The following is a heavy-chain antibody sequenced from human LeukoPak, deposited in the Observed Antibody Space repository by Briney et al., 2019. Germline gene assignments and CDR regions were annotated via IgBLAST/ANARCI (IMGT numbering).Heavy chain of an antibody. CDR1: GFTFSSIA. CDR3: AKDLGRYRNNFFDY. J-gene: IGHJ4*02. V-gene: IGHV3-23*01. CDR2: ISGSGGGT. D-gene: IGHD1-26*01. Sequence: GGSLRLSCAASGFTFSSIAMSWVRQAPDKGLEWVSTISGSGGGTYYADSVKGRFTISRDDSRNTLYLQMNSLRADDTAVYYCAKDLGRYRNNFFDYWGQGNLVTVSS.